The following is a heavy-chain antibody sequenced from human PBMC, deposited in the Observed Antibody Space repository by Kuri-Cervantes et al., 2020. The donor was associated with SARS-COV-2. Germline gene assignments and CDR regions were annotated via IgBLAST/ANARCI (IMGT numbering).Heavy chain of an antibody. V-gene: IGHV3-66*02. Sequence: GESLKISCAASGFTVSSNYMSWVRQAPGKGLEWVPVIYSGGSTYYADSVKGRFTISRDNSKNTLYLQMNSLRAEDTAVYYCARDITGGGQQLVLLYWGQGTLVTVSS. CDR3: ARDITGGGQQLVLLY. CDR1: GFTVSSNY. CDR2: IYSGGST. J-gene: IGHJ4*02. D-gene: IGHD6-13*01.